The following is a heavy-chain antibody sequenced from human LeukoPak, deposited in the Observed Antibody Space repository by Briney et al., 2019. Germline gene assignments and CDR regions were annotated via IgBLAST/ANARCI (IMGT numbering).Heavy chain of an antibody. CDR1: GGSFSGYY. J-gene: IGHJ6*02. Sequence: SETLSLTCAVYGGSFSGYYWSWIRQPPGKGLEWIGEINHSGSTNYNPSLKSRVTISVDTSKNQFSPKLSSVTAADTAVYYCARPHYDYVWGSYRSNPGMDVWGQGTTVTVSS. CDR3: ARPHYDYVWGSYRSNPGMDV. D-gene: IGHD3-16*02. CDR2: INHSGST. V-gene: IGHV4-34*01.